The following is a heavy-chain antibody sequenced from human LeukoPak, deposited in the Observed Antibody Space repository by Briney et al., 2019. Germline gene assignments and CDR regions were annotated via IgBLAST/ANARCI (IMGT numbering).Heavy chain of an antibody. CDR2: ISYDGVNQ. V-gene: IGHV3-30*04. J-gene: IGHJ4*02. D-gene: IGHD6-19*01. CDR1: RFTFSNYA. Sequence: GGSLRLSCAASRFTFSNYAMHWVRQAPGKGLEWVAVISYDGVNQYYADSVKGRFTISRDNSKNTLYLQMNSLRAEDTALYYCARAAPSIIAVAEIPDYWGQGTLVAVSS. CDR3: ARAAPSIIAVAEIPDY.